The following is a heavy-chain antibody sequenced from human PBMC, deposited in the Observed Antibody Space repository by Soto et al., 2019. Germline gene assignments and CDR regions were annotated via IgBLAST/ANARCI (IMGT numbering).Heavy chain of an antibody. CDR1: GFTFSSYA. CDR2: ISYDGSNK. V-gene: IGHV3-30-3*01. CDR3: ARDYQRGGYNNLDY. Sequence: GGSLRLSCAASGFTFSSYAMHWVRQAPGKGLEWVAVISYDGSNKYYADSVKGRFTISRDNSKNTLYLQMNSLRAEDTAVYYGARDYQRGGYNNLDYWGQGTLVTVSS. J-gene: IGHJ4*02. D-gene: IGHD5-12*01.